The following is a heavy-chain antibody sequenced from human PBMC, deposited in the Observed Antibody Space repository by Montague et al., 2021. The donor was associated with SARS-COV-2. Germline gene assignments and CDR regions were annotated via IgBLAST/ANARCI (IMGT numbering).Heavy chain of an antibody. V-gene: IGHV4-61*02. CDR1: GASVTTGHYY. CDR2: VYPSGNT. Sequence: TLSLTCTVSGASVTTGHYYWSWIRQPAGKGLEWIGRVYPSGNTNYNPSLRSRGIISVDMSKKQTSLKLRFVTAADTAVYYCARVRGAALYFGEVGYYGMAVWGQGTTVTVSS. D-gene: IGHD3-10*01. J-gene: IGHJ6*02. CDR3: ARVRGAALYFGEVGYYGMAV.